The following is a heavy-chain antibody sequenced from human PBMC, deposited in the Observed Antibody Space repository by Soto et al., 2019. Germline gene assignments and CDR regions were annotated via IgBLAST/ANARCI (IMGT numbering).Heavy chain of an antibody. V-gene: IGHV1-2*04. CDR3: ARGLWFGELSFGY. J-gene: IGHJ4*02. D-gene: IGHD3-10*01. CDR2: INPNSGGT. Sequence: ASVKVSCKASGYTLTGYYMHWVRQAPGQGLEWMGWINPNSGGTNYAQKFQGWVTMTRDTSISAAYMELSRLRSDDTAVYYCARGLWFGELSFGYWGQGTLVTVSS. CDR1: GYTLTGYY.